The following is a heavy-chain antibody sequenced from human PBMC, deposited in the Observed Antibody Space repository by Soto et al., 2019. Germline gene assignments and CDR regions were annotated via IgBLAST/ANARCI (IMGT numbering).Heavy chain of an antibody. V-gene: IGHV3-23*01. CDR1: GFTFSNFA. J-gene: IGHJ5*02. Sequence: PGGSLRLSCAASGFTFSNFAMHWVRQAPGKGLEWVSAICDSGNNTYYADSVKGRFTISRDNSKNTLYLQMNSLRAEDTAVYYCAKSTRLRGVTPWGQGTLVTVSS. CDR3: AKSTRLRGVTP. D-gene: IGHD3-10*01. CDR2: ICDSGNNT.